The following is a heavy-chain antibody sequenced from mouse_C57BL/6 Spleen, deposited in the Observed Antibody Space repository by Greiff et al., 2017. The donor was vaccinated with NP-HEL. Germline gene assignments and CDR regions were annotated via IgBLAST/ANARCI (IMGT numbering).Heavy chain of an antibody. CDR2: ISDGGSYT. D-gene: IGHD1-1*01. CDR3: ARIYYYGSSHWYFDV. J-gene: IGHJ1*03. V-gene: IGHV5-4*03. Sequence: DVKLVESGGGLVKPGGSLKLSCAASGFTFSSYAMSWVRQTPEKRLEWVATISDGGSYTYYPDNVKGRFTISRDNAKNNLYLQMSHLKSEDTAMYYCARIYYYGSSHWYFDVWGTGTTVTVSS. CDR1: GFTFSSYA.